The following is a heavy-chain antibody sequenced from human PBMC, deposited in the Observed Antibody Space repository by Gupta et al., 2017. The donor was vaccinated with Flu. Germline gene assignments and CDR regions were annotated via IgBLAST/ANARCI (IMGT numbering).Heavy chain of an antibody. CDR1: GFTVSGSY. Sequence: AAAGFTVSGSYVQCGRQAPGKGLVWVSRISTEGSNTTYADSSKGRFTISRDNAKNTLYLQMNSLGVDDTAVYYCETETTGCWGQGTLVTVSS. D-gene: IGHD4-17*01. V-gene: IGHV3-74*03. CDR3: ETETTGC. CDR2: ISTEGSNT. J-gene: IGHJ4*02.